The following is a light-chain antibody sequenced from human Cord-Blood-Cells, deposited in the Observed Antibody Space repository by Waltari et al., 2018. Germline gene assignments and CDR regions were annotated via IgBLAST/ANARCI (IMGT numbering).Light chain of an antibody. CDR3: QQYYSYPLT. V-gene: IGKV1-8*01. CDR2: AAS. CDR1: QGISSY. Sequence: AIRMTQSPSSFSASTGDRVTITCRASQGISSYLAWYQKKPGKAPKLLIYAASTLQSGVPSRFSGSGSGTDFTLTSSCLQSEDFATYYCQQYYSYPLTFGGGTKVEIK. J-gene: IGKJ4*01.